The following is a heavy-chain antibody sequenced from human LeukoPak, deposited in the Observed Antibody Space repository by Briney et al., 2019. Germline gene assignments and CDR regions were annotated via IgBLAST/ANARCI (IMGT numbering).Heavy chain of an antibody. V-gene: IGHV3-23*01. Sequence: GGSLRLSCAASGFTFSSYAMSWVRQAPGKGLEWASAISGSGGSTYYADSVKGRFTISRDNSKNTLYLQMNSLRAEDTAVYYCAKGGRGARHFDYWGQGTLVTVSS. CDR2: ISGSGGST. J-gene: IGHJ4*02. CDR3: AKGGRGARHFDY. CDR1: GFTFSSYA. D-gene: IGHD3-10*01.